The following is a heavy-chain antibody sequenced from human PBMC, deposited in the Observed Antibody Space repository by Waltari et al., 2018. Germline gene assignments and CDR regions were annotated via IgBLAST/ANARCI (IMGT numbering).Heavy chain of an antibody. CDR3: AKPLGASDS. J-gene: IGHJ4*02. D-gene: IGHD3-16*01. Sequence: EVQLLESGGGLVQPGGSLTLSCVGFGFRFNNHAMTWVRQSPIKGLEWISGIDVTGSTTYYADSVRGRFTISRDNVKSTLTLQMNNLRADDTAVYYCAKPLGASDSWGRGTLVTVSS. CDR1: GFRFNNHA. V-gene: IGHV3-23*01. CDR2: IDVTGSTT.